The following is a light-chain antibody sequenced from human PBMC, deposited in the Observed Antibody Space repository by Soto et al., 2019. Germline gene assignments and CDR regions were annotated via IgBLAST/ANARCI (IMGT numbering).Light chain of an antibody. Sequence: QSALTQPASVSGSPGQSITISCTGTSSDVGGYNYVSWYQQHPGKAPKLMIYEVSNRPSGVSHRFSGSKSGNTASLTIAGLRAEDEADYYCSSYTSSSTYVFGTGTKVTVL. V-gene: IGLV2-14*01. J-gene: IGLJ1*01. CDR2: EVS. CDR1: SSDVGGYNY. CDR3: SSYTSSSTYV.